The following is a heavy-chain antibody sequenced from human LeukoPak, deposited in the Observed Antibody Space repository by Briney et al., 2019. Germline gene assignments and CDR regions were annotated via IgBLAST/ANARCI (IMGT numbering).Heavy chain of an antibody. Sequence: ASVKVSCKASGYTFTGYYMHWVRQAPGQGLEWMGWINPNSGGTNYAQKFQGRVTMPRDTSISTAYMELSRLRSDDTAVYYCATAYCSGGSCYFEGFDYWGQGTLVTVSS. J-gene: IGHJ4*02. D-gene: IGHD2-15*01. CDR3: ATAYCSGGSCYFEGFDY. CDR1: GYTFTGYY. V-gene: IGHV1-2*02. CDR2: INPNSGGT.